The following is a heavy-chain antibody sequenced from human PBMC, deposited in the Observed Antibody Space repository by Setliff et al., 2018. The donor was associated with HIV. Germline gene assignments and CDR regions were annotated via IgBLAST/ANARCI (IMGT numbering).Heavy chain of an antibody. CDR3: AKVPLFVVVPAALGGMDV. V-gene: IGHV3-7*03. D-gene: IGHD2-2*01. Sequence: HPGGSLRLSCAASGFTFSSYWMSWVRQAPGKGLEWVANIKQDGSEKSYVDSVKGRFTISRDNSKNTVYLQMNTLRAEDTAVYYCAKVPLFVVVPAALGGMDVWGQGTTVTVSS. CDR2: IKQDGSEK. J-gene: IGHJ6*02. CDR1: GFTFSSYW.